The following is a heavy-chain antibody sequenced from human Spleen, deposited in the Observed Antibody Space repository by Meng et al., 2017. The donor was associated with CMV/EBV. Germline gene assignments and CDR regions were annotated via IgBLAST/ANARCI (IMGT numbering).Heavy chain of an antibody. D-gene: IGHD3-3*01. CDR3: AKGGNYDF. CDR1: GFTFSSYD. V-gene: IGHV3-30*02. Sequence: GESLKISCAASGFTFSSYDMHWVRQAPGKGLEWVAFIRYDGSNKYYADSVKGRFTISRDNSKNTQYLQMNSLRAEDTAVYYCAKGGNYDFRGQGTLVTVSS. CDR2: IRYDGSNK. J-gene: IGHJ4*02.